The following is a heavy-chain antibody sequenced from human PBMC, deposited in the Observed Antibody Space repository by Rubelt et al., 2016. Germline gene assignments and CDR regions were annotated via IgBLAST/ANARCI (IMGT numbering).Heavy chain of an antibody. Sequence: QVQLQESGPGLVKPSQTLSLTCTVSGGSISSGGYYWSWIRQHPGKGLEWIGEINHGGSINHNWSLKSRVAISVDTSKQQGARMRTSGTAPETVLVVVGRSLGDGRRTVQAFHGWGPGTKVPVSS. CDR2: INHGGSI. CDR1: GGSISSGGYY. V-gene: IGHV4-31*08. CDR3: GRSLGDGRRTVQAFHG. D-gene: IGHD1-26*01. J-gene: IGHJ3*01.